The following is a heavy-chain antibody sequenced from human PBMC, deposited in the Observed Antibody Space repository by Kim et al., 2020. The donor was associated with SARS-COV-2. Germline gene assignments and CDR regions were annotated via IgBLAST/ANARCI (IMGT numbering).Heavy chain of an antibody. Sequence: ASVKVSCKASGYTFTSYDINWVRQATGQGLEWMGWMNPNSGNTGYAQKFQGRVTMTRNTSISTAYMELSSLRSEDTAVYYCARRLKSSRWFDPWGQGTLVTVSS. D-gene: IGHD6-6*01. CDR3: ARRLKSSRWFDP. V-gene: IGHV1-8*01. CDR2: MNPNSGNT. J-gene: IGHJ5*02. CDR1: GYTFTSYD.